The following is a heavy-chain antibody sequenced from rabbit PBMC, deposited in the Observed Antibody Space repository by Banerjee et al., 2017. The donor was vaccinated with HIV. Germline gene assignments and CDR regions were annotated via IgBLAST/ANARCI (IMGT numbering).Heavy chain of an antibody. J-gene: IGHJ6*01. D-gene: IGHD8-1*01. CDR3: ARDAATSFSSYGMDL. Sequence: QEQLVESGGGLVKPEGSLTLTCKASGFPFTNKAVMCWVRQAPGKGLEWIGCVDIGGSDFTYFASWAKGRFTISKTSSTTVTLQMTSLTAADTATYFCARDAATSFSSYGMDLWGPGTLVTVS. CDR1: GFPFTNKAV. V-gene: IGHV1S45*01. CDR2: VDIGGSDFT.